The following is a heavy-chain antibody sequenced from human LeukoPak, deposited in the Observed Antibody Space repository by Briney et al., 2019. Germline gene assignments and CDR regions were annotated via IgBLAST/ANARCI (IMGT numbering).Heavy chain of an antibody. V-gene: IGHV3-23*01. Sequence: PGGSPRLSCAASGFTFNNYAMSWVRQAPGKGLEWVSVISGSGGSTYYADSVKGRFTISRDNSKNTLYLQMSSLRAEDTAVYYCAKPYYDFWSGYSEYFFDFWGQGTLVTVSS. J-gene: IGHJ4*02. CDR2: ISGSGGST. CDR3: AKPYYDFWSGYSEYFFDF. CDR1: GFTFNNYA. D-gene: IGHD3-3*01.